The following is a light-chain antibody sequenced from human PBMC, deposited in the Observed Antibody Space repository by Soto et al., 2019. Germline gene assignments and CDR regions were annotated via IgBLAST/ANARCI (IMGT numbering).Light chain of an antibody. CDR2: AAS. CDR3: RKYNSAPLS. Sequence: TQSPSSLSASVGDRVTITCRASQDINYYLAWYQQKPGKVPKLLIYAASTLQSGVPSRFSGSGSGTDLTLTISSQQPEDDASYYCRKYNSAPLSFGGGTKVEI. J-gene: IGKJ4*01. CDR1: QDINYY. V-gene: IGKV1-27*01.